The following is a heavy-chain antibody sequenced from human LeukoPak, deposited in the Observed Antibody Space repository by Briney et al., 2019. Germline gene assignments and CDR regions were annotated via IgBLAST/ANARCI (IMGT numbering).Heavy chain of an antibody. CDR2: IKQDGSEK. V-gene: IGHV3-7*01. CDR1: GFTLSSYD. D-gene: IGHD1-1*01. CDR3: ARRRYNWNGIDY. Sequence: GGSLRLSCAASGFTLSSYDMNWVRQAPGKGLEWVANIKQDGSEKNYVDSVKGRFTISRDNAKKSLDLQMNSLRVEDTAVYYCARRRYNWNGIDYWGQGTLVTVSS. J-gene: IGHJ4*02.